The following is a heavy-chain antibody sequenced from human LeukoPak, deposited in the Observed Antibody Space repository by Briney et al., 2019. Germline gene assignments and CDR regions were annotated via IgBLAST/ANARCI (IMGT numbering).Heavy chain of an antibody. Sequence: SETLSLTCTVSGGSISSYYWSWLRQPPGKGLEWIGYIYYSGSTNYNPSLKSRVTISVDTSKNQFSLKLSSVTAADTAVYYCARTIAAAARDWGQGTLVTVSS. CDR3: ARTIAAAARD. D-gene: IGHD6-13*01. CDR1: GGSISSYY. J-gene: IGHJ4*02. V-gene: IGHV4-59*08. CDR2: IYYSGST.